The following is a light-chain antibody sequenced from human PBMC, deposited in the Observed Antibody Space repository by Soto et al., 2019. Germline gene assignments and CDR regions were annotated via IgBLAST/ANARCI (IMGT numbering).Light chain of an antibody. V-gene: IGKV3-20*01. CDR1: QSVSSN. CDR3: QQYGYSPIT. Sequence: EIVLTQSPATLSLSPGERATLSCRASQSVSSNLAWYQQKPGQAPRLLIYGASSRATGIADRFSGSGSGTDFTLTISRLEPEDFALYYCQQYGYSPITFGQGTRLEIK. CDR2: GAS. J-gene: IGKJ5*01.